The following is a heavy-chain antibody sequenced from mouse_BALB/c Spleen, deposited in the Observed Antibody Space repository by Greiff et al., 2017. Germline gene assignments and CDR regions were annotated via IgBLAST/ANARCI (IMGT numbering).Heavy chain of an antibody. CDR2: IWAGGST. D-gene: IGHD2-1*01. CDR1: GFSLTSYG. Sequence: VQLQQSGPGLVAPSQSLSITCTVSGFSLTSYGVHWVRQPPGKGLEWLGVIWAGGSTNYNSALMSRLSISKDNSKSQVFLKMNSLQTDDTAMYYCAREYGKRNAMDYWGQGTSVTVSS. CDR3: AREYGKRNAMDY. J-gene: IGHJ4*01. V-gene: IGHV2-9*02.